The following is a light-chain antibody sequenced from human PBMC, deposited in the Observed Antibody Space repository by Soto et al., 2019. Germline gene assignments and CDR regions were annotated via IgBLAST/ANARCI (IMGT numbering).Light chain of an antibody. CDR1: QSISSN. CDR3: QQRSNWPT. J-gene: IGKJ5*01. CDR2: DAS. Sequence: EIVLTQSPATLSVSPGERATLSCRASQSISSNLAWYQQKPGQVPRLLIYDASTRAAGIPTGFSGSGSGTEFTLTIGSLQSEDFAIYYCQQRSNWPTFGQGTRLEIK. V-gene: IGKV3-15*01.